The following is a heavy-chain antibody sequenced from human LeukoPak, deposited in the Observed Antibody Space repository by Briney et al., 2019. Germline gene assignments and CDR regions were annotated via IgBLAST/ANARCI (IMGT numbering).Heavy chain of an antibody. Sequence: ASVKVSCKASGYTFTGYYMHWVRQAPGQGLEWMGRINPNSGGTNYAQKFQGRVTMTRDTSISTAYMELSRLRSDHTAVYYCARDLGSSWESYYGMDVWGQGTTVTVSS. CDR1: GYTFTGYY. V-gene: IGHV1-2*06. J-gene: IGHJ6*02. CDR2: INPNSGGT. CDR3: ARDLGSSWESYYGMDV. D-gene: IGHD1-26*01.